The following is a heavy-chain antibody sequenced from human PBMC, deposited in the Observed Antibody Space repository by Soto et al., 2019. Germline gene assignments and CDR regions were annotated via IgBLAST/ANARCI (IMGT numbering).Heavy chain of an antibody. Sequence: QVQLVESGGGVVQPERSQRLSCAASEFTFGTYVMHWVRQAPGKGLEWVALISVDGSSQYYADSVKGRFTISRDNSRNTMYLQMNSLRPEDTAVYYCAREMIPMIMGGMSALDVWGHGTRVTVSS. V-gene: IGHV3-30*04. CDR2: ISVDGSSQ. J-gene: IGHJ6*02. D-gene: IGHD3-22*01. CDR1: EFTFGTYV. CDR3: AREMIPMIMGGMSALDV.